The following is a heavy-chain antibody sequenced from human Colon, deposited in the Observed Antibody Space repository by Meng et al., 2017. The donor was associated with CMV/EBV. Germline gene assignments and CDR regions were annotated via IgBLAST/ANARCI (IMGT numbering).Heavy chain of an antibody. V-gene: IGHV4-61*01. Sequence: GTLRLSCSVSGGSVGSGSYYWSWIRQPPGKGLEWIGYIFYTGTTKYNPSLKSRVIMSLDTSRNQFSLTLKSVSAADTAVYFCARDSPLLADFDYWGQGALVTVSS. CDR2: IFYTGTT. CDR3: ARDSPLLADFDY. J-gene: IGHJ4*02. D-gene: IGHD2-21*01. CDR1: GGSVGSGSYY.